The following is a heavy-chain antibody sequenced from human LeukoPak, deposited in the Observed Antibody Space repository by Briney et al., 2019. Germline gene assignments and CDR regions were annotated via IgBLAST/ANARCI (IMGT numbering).Heavy chain of an antibody. CDR1: GFTFNNYF. J-gene: IGHJ6*03. Sequence: AGTLRLSCAASGFTFNNYFMHWVRQAPGKGLEWVAVISYNAYTKYYADPVKGRFTIPGDSSKNTLWLQMNSLTAEDTASYYWARGRSANCYGGNCFFHYLDVCGKGNTVTVSS. V-gene: IGHV3-30*04. CDR3: ARGRSANCYGGNCFFHYLDV. D-gene: IGHD2-15*01. CDR2: ISYNAYTK.